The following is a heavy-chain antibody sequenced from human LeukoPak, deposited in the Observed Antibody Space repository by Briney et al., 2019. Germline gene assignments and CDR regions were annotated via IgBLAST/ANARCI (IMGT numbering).Heavy chain of an antibody. CDR3: ARDKDIYYGSGRFDP. J-gene: IGHJ5*02. CDR1: GDSVSSDSYT. CDR2: IYDNRIS. Sequence: SETLSLTCTVSGDSVSSDSYTWTWIRQPPGKGLEWIGHIYDNRISNYNPSLKSRVMISADTSKNQLSLKLRSVTAADTAVYYCARDKDIYYGSGRFDPWGQGTLVTVS. V-gene: IGHV4-61*01. D-gene: IGHD3-10*01.